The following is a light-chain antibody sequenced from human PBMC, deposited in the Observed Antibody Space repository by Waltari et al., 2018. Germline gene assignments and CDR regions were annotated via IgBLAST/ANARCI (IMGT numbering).Light chain of an antibody. CDR2: AAS. CDR1: QSISSY. J-gene: IGKJ4*02. Sequence: DIRMTQYPSSLSASVGDRVTITCRASQSISSYFNSYQQKPGEAPKLLIYAASSWQGGVPSRCSSSGAATDYTLTIISLQPEDYATYYCQQRYSTPLTFGEGTKVEIK. V-gene: IGKV1-39*01. CDR3: QQRYSTPLT.